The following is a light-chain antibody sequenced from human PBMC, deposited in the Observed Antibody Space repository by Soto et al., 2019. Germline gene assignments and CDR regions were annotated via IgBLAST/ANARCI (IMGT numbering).Light chain of an antibody. CDR3: SSYTSSSTL. CDR2: EVS. Sequence: QSALTQPASVSGSPGQSITVSCAGTSSDVGSYNYVSWYQQHPGKAPKLMICEVSNRPSGVSSRFSGSKSGNTASLTISGLQDEDEADYYCSSYTSSSTLFGTGTKVTVL. V-gene: IGLV2-14*01. J-gene: IGLJ1*01. CDR1: SSDVGSYNY.